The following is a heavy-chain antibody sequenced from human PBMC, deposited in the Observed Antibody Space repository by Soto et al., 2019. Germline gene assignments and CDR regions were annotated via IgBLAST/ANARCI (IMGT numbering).Heavy chain of an antibody. CDR2: TYYSGST. J-gene: IGHJ3*02. CDR3: AREEAGAYDI. V-gene: IGHV4-31*03. Sequence: PSETLSLTCTVSGVSMSSGGYYWTWIRQHPGKGLEWIGYTYYSGSTYYNPSLKSRLTISVDTSKNQFSLRLSSVTAADTAVYYCAREEAGAYDIWSQGTMVTVS. CDR1: GVSMSSGGYY.